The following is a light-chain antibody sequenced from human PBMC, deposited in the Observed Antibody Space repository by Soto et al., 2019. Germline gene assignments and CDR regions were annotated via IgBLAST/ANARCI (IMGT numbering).Light chain of an antibody. CDR2: DAS. V-gene: IGKV3-20*01. Sequence: ESVLTQSPDTLSLSPGERATLSCRASQSVTSNYLAWYQQKPGQAPRLLISDASRRATGIPDRFSGGGSGTDFTLTISRLEPEDFAVYHCQQYGGSPPSTFGQVTRLEIK. CDR1: QSVTSNY. CDR3: QQYGGSPPST. J-gene: IGKJ2*02.